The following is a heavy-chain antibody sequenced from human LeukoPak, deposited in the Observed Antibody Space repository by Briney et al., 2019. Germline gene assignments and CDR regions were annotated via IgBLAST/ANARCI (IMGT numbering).Heavy chain of an antibody. CDR1: GYTFTGYY. J-gene: IGHJ4*02. CDR3: ARSGLGSIFGVVAN. V-gene: IGHV1-2*02. Sequence: ASVKVSYKASGYTFTGYYMHWVRQAPGQGLEWMGWINPNSGGTNYAQKFQGRVTMTRDTSISTAYMELSRLRSDDTAVYYCARSGLGSIFGVVANWGQGTLVTVSS. CDR2: INPNSGGT. D-gene: IGHD3-3*01.